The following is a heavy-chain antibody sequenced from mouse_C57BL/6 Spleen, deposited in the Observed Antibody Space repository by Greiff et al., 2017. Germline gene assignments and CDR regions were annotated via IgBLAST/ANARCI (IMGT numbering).Heavy chain of an antibody. CDR1: GFTFSSYS. CDR2: ISGGGGNT. Sequence: EVQLLESGGGLVKPGASLKLSCAASGFTFSSYSMSWVRQTPEKRLEWVATISGGGGNTYYPDSVKGRFTISRDNAKNTLYLQMSSLRSEDTALYDCARHVGSSYGYFDVWGTGTTVTVSS. J-gene: IGHJ1*03. V-gene: IGHV5-9*01. CDR3: ARHVGSSYGYFDV. D-gene: IGHD1-1*01.